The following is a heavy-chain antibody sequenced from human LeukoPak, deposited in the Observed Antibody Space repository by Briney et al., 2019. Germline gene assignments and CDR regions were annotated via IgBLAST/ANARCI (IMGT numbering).Heavy chain of an antibody. CDR2: INHSGST. V-gene: IGHV4-34*01. D-gene: IGHD3-10*01. Sequence: SETLSLTCAVYGGSFSGYYWSWIRQPPGKGLEWIGEINHSGSTNYNPSLKSRVTISVDTSKNQFSLKLSSVTAADTAVYYCARHRGYYGSGSYYNTLRPYSLFDYWGQGTLVTVSS. CDR3: ARHRGYYGSGSYYNTLRPYSLFDY. CDR1: GGSFSGYY. J-gene: IGHJ4*02.